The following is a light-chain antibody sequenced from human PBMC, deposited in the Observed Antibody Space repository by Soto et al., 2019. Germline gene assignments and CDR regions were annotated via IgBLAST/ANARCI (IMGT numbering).Light chain of an antibody. V-gene: IGKV1-39*01. CDR1: QSISSY. CDR3: HQSYSTPYT. CDR2: AAS. J-gene: IGKJ2*01. Sequence: DLQMTQSPSSLSASVGDRVTITCRASQSISSYLNWYQQKPGKAPKLLIYAASSLQSGVPSRFSGCGSGTDFTLTISSQQPEDFATYYGHQSYSTPYTFGQATKLEIK.